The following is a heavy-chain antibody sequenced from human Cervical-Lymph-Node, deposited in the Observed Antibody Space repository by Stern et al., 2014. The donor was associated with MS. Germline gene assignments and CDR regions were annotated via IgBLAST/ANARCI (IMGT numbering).Heavy chain of an antibody. CDR1: GYTFSNHW. CDR3: ARQAYDSSGLDY. Sequence: VQLVQSGAEMRKPGESLKISCEGSGYTFSNHWIPWVRQMPGKGLEYMGIIFPDDCDRKYSPSFQGQVTFSADKAIRTAYLQGNSLKASAAAIYFCARQAYDSSGLDYWGQGTLVTVSS. D-gene: IGHD3-22*01. V-gene: IGHV5-51*01. CDR2: IFPDDCDR. J-gene: IGHJ4*02.